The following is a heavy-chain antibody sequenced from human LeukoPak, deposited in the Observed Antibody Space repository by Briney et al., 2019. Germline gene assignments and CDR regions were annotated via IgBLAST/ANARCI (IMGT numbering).Heavy chain of an antibody. D-gene: IGHD3-22*01. CDR2: IYTSGST. CDR3: ARDYYDSSGRANWFDP. Sequence: SETLSLTCTVSGGSISSYYWSWIRQPAGKGLEWIGRIYTSGSTNYNPSLKSRVTMSVDTSKNQFSLELSSVTAADTAVYYCARDYYDSSGRANWFDPWGQGTLVTVSS. J-gene: IGHJ5*02. V-gene: IGHV4-4*07. CDR1: GGSISSYY.